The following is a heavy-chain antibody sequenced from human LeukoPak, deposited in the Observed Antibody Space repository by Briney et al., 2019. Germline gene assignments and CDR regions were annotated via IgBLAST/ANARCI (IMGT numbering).Heavy chain of an antibody. CDR2: INAGNGNT. CDR1: GYTFTSYA. Sequence: ASVKVSCKASGYTFTSYAMHWVRQAPGQRLEWMGWINAGNGNTKYSQKFQGRVTMTRDTSISTAYMELSRLRSDDTAVYYCARSEAYYDFWSGYYPYYYYGMDVWGQGTTVTVSS. CDR3: ARSEAYYDFWSGYYPYYYYGMDV. D-gene: IGHD3-3*01. J-gene: IGHJ6*02. V-gene: IGHV1-3*01.